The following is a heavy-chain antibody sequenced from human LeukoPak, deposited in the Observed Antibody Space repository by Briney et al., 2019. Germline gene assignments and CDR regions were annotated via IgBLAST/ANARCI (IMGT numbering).Heavy chain of an antibody. J-gene: IGHJ4*02. CDR3: AKARTRGYSYGSFDY. D-gene: IGHD5-18*01. CDR1: GFTFSYYA. Sequence: GGSLRLSCAASGFTFSYYAIHWVRQAPGKGLEWVAFIRYDGTNKNYADSVKGRFTISRDNSKNTLYLQMNSLRAEDTAVYYCAKARTRGYSYGSFDYWGQGALVTVSS. V-gene: IGHV3-30*02. CDR2: IRYDGTNK.